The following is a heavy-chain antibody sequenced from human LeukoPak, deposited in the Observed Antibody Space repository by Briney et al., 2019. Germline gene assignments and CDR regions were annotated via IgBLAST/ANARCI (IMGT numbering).Heavy chain of an antibody. V-gene: IGHV4-4*07. CDR2: IYTSGST. CDR3: ARGRGSSWYLDAFDI. CDR1: GGSMSSYY. D-gene: IGHD6-13*01. Sequence: SETLSLTCTVSGGSMSSYYWSWIRQPAGKGLEWIGRIYTSGSTNYNPSLKSRVTMSVDTSKNQFSLKLSSVTAADTAVYYCARGRGSSWYLDAFDIWGQGTMVTVSS. J-gene: IGHJ3*02.